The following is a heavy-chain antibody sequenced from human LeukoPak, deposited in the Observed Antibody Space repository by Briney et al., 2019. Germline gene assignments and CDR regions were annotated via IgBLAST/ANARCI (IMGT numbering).Heavy chain of an antibody. CDR1: GFTFTNFA. V-gene: IGHV3-23*01. CDR3: AKGGQYDFWRGPDH. Sequence: PGESLRLSCSASGFTFTNFAMGWVRQAPGTGLEWVSGISGSGALTYYADSLKGRFTISRENSKNTLYLQMNSLRADDTAVYYCAKGGQYDFWRGPDHWGQGTLVTVSS. J-gene: IGHJ4*02. CDR2: ISGSGALT. D-gene: IGHD3-3*01.